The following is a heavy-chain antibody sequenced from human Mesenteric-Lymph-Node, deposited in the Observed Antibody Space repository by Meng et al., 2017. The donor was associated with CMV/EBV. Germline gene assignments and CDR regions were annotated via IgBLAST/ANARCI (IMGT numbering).Heavy chain of an antibody. J-gene: IGHJ2*01. CDR1: ECTVTPSG. D-gene: IGHD3/OR15-3a*01. V-gene: IGHV3-74*01. CDR3: ERGGGTGVEWYFDL. Sequence: ADECTVTPSGRNWGSKARGKGGGWVSRIKGEGSVRDDAGSVKGRCTISRENDKNTMYLKMDTLRAEDTDVYYCERGGGTGVEWYFDLWGRGTLVTVSS. CDR2: IKGEGSVR.